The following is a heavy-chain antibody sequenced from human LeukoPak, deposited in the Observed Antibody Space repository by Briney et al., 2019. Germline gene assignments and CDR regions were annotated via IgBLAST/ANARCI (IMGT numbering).Heavy chain of an antibody. CDR2: ISGSGGST. CDR1: GFTFSSYA. Sequence: GGSLRLSCAASGFTFSSYAMSWVRQAPEKGLEWVSAISGSGGSTYYADSVKGRFTISRDNSKNTLYLQMNSLRAEDTAVYYCARLYYYDNSGYYDYWGQGALVTVSS. CDR3: ARLYYYDNSGYYDY. J-gene: IGHJ4*02. V-gene: IGHV3-23*01. D-gene: IGHD3-22*01.